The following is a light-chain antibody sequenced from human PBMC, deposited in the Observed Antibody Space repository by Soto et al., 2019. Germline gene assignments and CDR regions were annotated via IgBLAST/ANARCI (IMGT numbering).Light chain of an antibody. CDR1: QGVTNH. CDR3: QQRYNWPPIT. J-gene: IGKJ5*01. CDR2: DAS. Sequence: EMVLTQSPATLSLSPGERATLSCRASQGVTNHLAWYQQKPGQTPRLLIYDASNRAAGVPARFSGSGSGADFTLTISSLEPEDSAVYYCQQRYNWPPITFGQGTRLEIK. V-gene: IGKV3-11*01.